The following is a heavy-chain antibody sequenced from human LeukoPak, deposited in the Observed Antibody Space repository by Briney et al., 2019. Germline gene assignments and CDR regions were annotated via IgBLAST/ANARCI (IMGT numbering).Heavy chain of an antibody. CDR2: IYYSGTT. D-gene: IGHD4-17*01. Sequence: RSETQSLMCTVSGGSINSHYWSWIRQPPGGGLEYIAYIYYSGTTNYIPTLKSRVTISVDTSRTHFFLRLTSVAAADTAVYFCGRGSHDYGDYIYFDLWGRGTLVTVSS. J-gene: IGHJ2*01. V-gene: IGHV4-59*11. CDR1: GGSINSHY. CDR3: GRGSHDYGDYIYFDL.